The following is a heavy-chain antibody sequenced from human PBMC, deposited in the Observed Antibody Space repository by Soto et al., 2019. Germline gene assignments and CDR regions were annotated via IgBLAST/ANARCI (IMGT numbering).Heavy chain of an antibody. V-gene: IGHV3-33*01. CDR3: ATTGPY. Sequence: GGSLRLSCAASGFTFSSYGMHWVRQAPGKGLEWVAVIWFDGSNKFYADSVKGRFTISRDNSKNTVSLQMNSLRDEDSAAYCATTGPYWGQGTLVTVSS. CDR1: GFTFSSYG. J-gene: IGHJ4*02. CDR2: IWFDGSNK.